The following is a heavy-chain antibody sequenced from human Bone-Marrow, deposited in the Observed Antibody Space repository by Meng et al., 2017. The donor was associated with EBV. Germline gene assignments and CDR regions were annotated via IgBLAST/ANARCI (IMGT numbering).Heavy chain of an antibody. J-gene: IGHJ4*02. V-gene: IGHV1-69*01. D-gene: IGHD3-9*01. CDR1: VGTFSSYA. CDR2: IIPIFGTA. Sequence: QVLLVRAGAELMKHWSSVKVSCKASVGTFSSYAISWVRQAPGQGLEWMGGIIPIFGTANYAQKFQGRVTITADESTSTAYMELSSLRSEDTAVYYCARDSDILTGPGGYWGQGTLVTVSS. CDR3: ARDSDILTGPGGY.